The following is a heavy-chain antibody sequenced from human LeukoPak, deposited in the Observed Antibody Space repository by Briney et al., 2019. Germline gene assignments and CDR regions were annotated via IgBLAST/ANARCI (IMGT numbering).Heavy chain of an antibody. J-gene: IGHJ4*02. CDR3: ARSNWNYGPDFDY. CDR2: IYYSGST. D-gene: IGHD1-7*01. Sequence: PSETLSLTCTVSGGSISSYYWSWIRQPPGKGLEWIGYIYYSGSTNYNPSLKSRVTISVDTSKNQFSLKLSSVTAADTAVYYCARSNWNYGPDFDYWGQGTLVTVSS. CDR1: GGSISSYY. V-gene: IGHV4-59*01.